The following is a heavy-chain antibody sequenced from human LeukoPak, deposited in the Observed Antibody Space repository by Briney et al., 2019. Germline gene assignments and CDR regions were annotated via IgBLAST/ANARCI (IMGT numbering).Heavy chain of an antibody. CDR2: IYYSGST. J-gene: IGHJ4*02. CDR3: AREGEYYYGSGSYY. D-gene: IGHD3-10*01. V-gene: IGHV4-59*01. CDR1: GGSISSYY. Sequence: SETLSLTCTVSGGSISSYYWSWIRQPPGKGLEWIGYIYYSGSTNYNPSLKSRVTISVDTSKNQFSLKLSSVTAADTAVYYCAREGEYYYGSGSYYWGQGTLVTVSS.